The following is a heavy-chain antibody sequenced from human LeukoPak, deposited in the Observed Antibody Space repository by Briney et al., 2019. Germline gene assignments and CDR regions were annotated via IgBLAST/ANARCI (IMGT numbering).Heavy chain of an antibody. CDR3: ARGYGSSGYYGDY. Sequence: SETLSLTCAVYGGSFSDYFWNWIRQPPGKGLEWIGEINHGGGTRYNPSLKSRVTISVDTSKNQFSLKLSSVTAADTAVYYCARGYGSSGYYGDYWGQGTLVTVSS. CDR2: INHGGGT. J-gene: IGHJ4*02. D-gene: IGHD3-22*01. CDR1: GGSFSDYF. V-gene: IGHV4-34*01.